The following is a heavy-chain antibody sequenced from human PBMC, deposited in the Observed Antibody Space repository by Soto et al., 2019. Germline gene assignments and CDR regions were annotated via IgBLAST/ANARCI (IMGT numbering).Heavy chain of an antibody. Sequence: GGSLRLSCAASGFTFSSYAMSCVRQAPGKGLEWVSAISGSGGSTYYADSVKGRFTISRDNSKNTLYLQMNSLRAEDTGVYYCAKDLYRSVTYAFDIWGQGTMVTVSS. J-gene: IGHJ3*02. CDR1: GFTFSSYA. D-gene: IGHD2-8*01. CDR2: ISGSGGST. CDR3: AKDLYRSVTYAFDI. V-gene: IGHV3-23*01.